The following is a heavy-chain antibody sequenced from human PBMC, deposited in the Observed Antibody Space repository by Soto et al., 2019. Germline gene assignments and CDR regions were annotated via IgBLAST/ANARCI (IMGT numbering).Heavy chain of an antibody. V-gene: IGHV3-9*01. CDR3: AKSSSSYVGGWFDP. CDR1: GFTFDDYA. CDR2: ISWNSGSI. D-gene: IGHD6-13*01. J-gene: IGHJ5*02. Sequence: EVQLVESGGGLVQPGRSLRLSCAASGFTFDDYAMHWVRQAPGKGLEWVSGISWNSGSIGYADSVKGRFTISRDNAKNSLYLQMNSLRAEDTALYYCAKSSSSYVGGWFDPWGQGTLVTVSS.